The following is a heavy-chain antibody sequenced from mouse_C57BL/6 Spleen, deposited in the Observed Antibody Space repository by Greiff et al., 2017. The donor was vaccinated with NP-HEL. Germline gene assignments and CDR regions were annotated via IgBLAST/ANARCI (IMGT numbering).Heavy chain of an antibody. CDR3: ARGIYYDYGAWFAY. CDR2: INPNNGGT. Sequence: VQLKQSGPELVKPGASVKIPCKASGYTFTDYNMDWVKQSHGKSLEWIGDINPNNGGTIYNQKFKGKATLTVDKSSSTAYMELRSLTSEDTAVYYCARGIYYDYGAWFAYWGQGTLVTVSA. D-gene: IGHD2-4*01. J-gene: IGHJ3*01. V-gene: IGHV1-18*01. CDR1: GYTFTDYN.